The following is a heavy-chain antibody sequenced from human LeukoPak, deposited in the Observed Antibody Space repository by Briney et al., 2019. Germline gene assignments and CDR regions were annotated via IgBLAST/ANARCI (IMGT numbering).Heavy chain of an antibody. CDR2: ISGSGGST. V-gene: IGHV3-23*01. J-gene: IGHJ4*02. Sequence: GGSLRLSCAASGFTFSSYAMSWVRQAPGKGLEWVSAISGSGGSTYYADSVKGRFTISRDNSKNTLYLQMNSLRAEDTAVYYCARVYCSGGSCYSTTFDYWGQGTLVTVSS. CDR1: GFTFSSYA. CDR3: ARVYCSGGSCYSTTFDY. D-gene: IGHD2-15*01.